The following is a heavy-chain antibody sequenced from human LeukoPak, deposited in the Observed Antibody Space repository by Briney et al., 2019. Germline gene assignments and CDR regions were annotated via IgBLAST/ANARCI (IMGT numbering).Heavy chain of an antibody. CDR3: AKSRDTGYVHSAGFDY. D-gene: IGHD5-18*01. CDR1: GFTSSSYG. Sequence: GGSLRLSCAASGFTSSSYGMSWVRQAPGKGLEWISAISGSGGATYYADSEKGRFTIYRDNSKNTLYLQMNSLRAEDTAVYYCAKSRDTGYVHSAGFDYWGQGTLVTVSS. CDR2: ISGSGGAT. J-gene: IGHJ4*02. V-gene: IGHV3-23*01.